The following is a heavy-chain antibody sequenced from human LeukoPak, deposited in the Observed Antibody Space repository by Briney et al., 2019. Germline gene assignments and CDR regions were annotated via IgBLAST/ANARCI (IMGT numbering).Heavy chain of an antibody. CDR2: INSNSGGT. CDR1: GYTFTDYH. Sequence: ASVKVSCKASGYTFTDYHIHWVRQAPGQGLEWLGRINSNSGGTEYEQKFQGRITINRDTSINSAFMEKRRLRSEDTAVYYCARSYLSSETTLGDDLDWFDPWGQGTLVTVSS. V-gene: IGHV1-2*02. J-gene: IGHJ5*02. CDR3: ARSYLSSETTLGDDLDWFDP. D-gene: IGHD3-10*01.